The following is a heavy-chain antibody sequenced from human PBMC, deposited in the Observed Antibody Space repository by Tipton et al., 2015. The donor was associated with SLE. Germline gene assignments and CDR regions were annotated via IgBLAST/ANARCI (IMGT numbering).Heavy chain of an antibody. Sequence: TLSLTCTVSGGSISSNYWSWIRQPPGKGLEWIGHIFYSGSTNYNPSLKSRVTISVDTSKNQFSLRLTSVTSADTAVYYCARVFNFMVQGGDYYAMDVWGQGTTVTVSS. CDR3: ARVFNFMVQGGDYYAMDV. CDR2: IFYSGST. D-gene: IGHD3-10*01. CDR1: GGSISSNY. V-gene: IGHV4-59*12. J-gene: IGHJ6*02.